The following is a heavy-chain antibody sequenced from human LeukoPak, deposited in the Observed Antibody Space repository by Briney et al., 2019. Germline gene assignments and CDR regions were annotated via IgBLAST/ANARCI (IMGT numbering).Heavy chain of an antibody. Sequence: GGSLRLSCAASGFTFSSYAMHWVRQAPGKGLEWVAVISYDGSNKYYADSVKGRFTISRDNSKDTLYLQMNSLRAEDTAVYYCARAQKLRYFDWLLLYWGQGTLVTVSS. CDR1: GFTFSSYA. CDR3: ARAQKLRYFDWLLLY. D-gene: IGHD3-9*01. CDR2: ISYDGSNK. J-gene: IGHJ4*02. V-gene: IGHV3-30*04.